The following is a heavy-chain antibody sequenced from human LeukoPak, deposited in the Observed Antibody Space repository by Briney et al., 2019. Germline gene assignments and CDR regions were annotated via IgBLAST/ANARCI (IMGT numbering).Heavy chain of an antibody. CDR1: GYTFTDYF. D-gene: IGHD4/OR15-4a*01. J-gene: IGHJ6*03. CDR2: INPNNGVT. CDR3: ARGVYDYQKIRYFYFMDV. Sequence: GASVKVSCGPSGYTFTDYFIHRVRRAPGQGLEWMGWINPNNGVTKYAEKFRGRVTLTRDSSINTAYMELNRLKSDDTAVYSCARGVYDYQKIRYFYFMDVWGKGTTVTISS. V-gene: IGHV1-2*02.